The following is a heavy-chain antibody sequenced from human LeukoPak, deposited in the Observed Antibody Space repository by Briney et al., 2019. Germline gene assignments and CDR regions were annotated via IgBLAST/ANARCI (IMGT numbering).Heavy chain of an antibody. CDR2: ISGSGGDT. Sequence: GGSLRLSCAASGFTFSRYTMNWVRQAPGKGLEWVSAISGSGGDTYYADSVKGRFTISRDNSKNSLYLQLNSLRAEDTAVYYCAKDKTGSTAYFFDYWGQGTLVTVSS. CDR1: GFTFSRYT. CDR3: AKDKTGSTAYFFDY. V-gene: IGHV3-23*01. J-gene: IGHJ4*02. D-gene: IGHD3-9*01.